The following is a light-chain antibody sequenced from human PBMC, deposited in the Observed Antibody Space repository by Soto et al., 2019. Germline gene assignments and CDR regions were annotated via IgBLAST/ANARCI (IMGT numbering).Light chain of an antibody. J-gene: IGKJ1*01. CDR2: RAS. CDR1: QSVHSW. CDR3: QQTYTIPWT. Sequence: DFQMSQSPSTLSASVGDRVTITCRASQSVHSWLAWYQQKPGRTPKLLIYRASTLESGVPSRFSGSGSGTAFTLTIGRLQPEDSATYYCQQTYTIPWTFGQGTKVDIK. V-gene: IGKV1-5*03.